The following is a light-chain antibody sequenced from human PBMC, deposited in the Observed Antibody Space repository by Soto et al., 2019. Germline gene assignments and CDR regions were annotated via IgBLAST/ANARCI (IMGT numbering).Light chain of an antibody. Sequence: EIVMTQSPATLSVSPGERATLSCMASQSVSSNLAWYQQKPGQAPRLLIYGASTRATGIPARFSGSGSGTEFTLTISSLQSEDFALYYCQQYNNWPPRGTFGQGTKVEIK. V-gene: IGKV3-15*01. CDR1: QSVSSN. CDR3: QQYNNWPPRGT. CDR2: GAS. J-gene: IGKJ1*01.